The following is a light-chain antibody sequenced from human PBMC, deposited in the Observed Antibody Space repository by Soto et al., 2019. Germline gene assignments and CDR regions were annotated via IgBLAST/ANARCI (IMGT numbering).Light chain of an antibody. CDR3: QQFNTYSRT. V-gene: IGKV1-5*03. CDR2: KAS. Sequence: DIQMTHSPSSLSASVGATLSITCRSFQTIRKSLSWYQQRPGKAPKLLIYKASTLQSGVPSRFSGSGSGTEFTLTISSLQPDDFATYYCQQFNTYSRTFGQGTKVDIK. CDR1: QTIRKS. J-gene: IGKJ1*01.